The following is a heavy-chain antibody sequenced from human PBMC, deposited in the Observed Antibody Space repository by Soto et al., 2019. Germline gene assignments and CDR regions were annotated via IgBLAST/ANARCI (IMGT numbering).Heavy chain of an antibody. CDR2: IKQDGSEK. Sequence: GGSLRLSCAASGFTFSTSWMSWVRQAPGKGLEWVANIKQDGSEKYYVDSVKGRFTISRDNSKNSLYLQMNTLRAEDTAVYYCATPGGYSSTWLLYYFDYWGRGTLVTVSS. CDR1: GFTFSTSW. D-gene: IGHD6-13*01. CDR3: ATPGGYSSTWLLYYFDY. V-gene: IGHV3-7*03. J-gene: IGHJ4*02.